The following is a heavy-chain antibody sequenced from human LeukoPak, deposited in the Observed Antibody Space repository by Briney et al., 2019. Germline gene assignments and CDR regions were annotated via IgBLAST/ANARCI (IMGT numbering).Heavy chain of an antibody. V-gene: IGHV1-8*01. D-gene: IGHD1-26*01. CDR2: MNPNSGNT. J-gene: IGHJ3*02. CDR3: ARRVGATKVASRGAFDI. CDR1: GYTFTSYD. Sequence: ASVKVSCKASGYTFTSYDINWVRQATGQGLEWMGWMNPNSGNTGYAQKFQGRVTMTRNTSISTAYMELSSLRSEDTAVYYCARRVGATKVASRGAFDIWGQGTMVTVSS.